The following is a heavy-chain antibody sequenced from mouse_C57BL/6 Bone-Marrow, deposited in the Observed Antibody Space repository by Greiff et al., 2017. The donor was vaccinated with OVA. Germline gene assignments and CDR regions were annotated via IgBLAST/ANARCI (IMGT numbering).Heavy chain of an antibody. D-gene: IGHD1-1*01. V-gene: IGHV1-15*01. J-gene: IGHJ1*03. Sequence: SGAELVRPGASVTLSCKASGYTFTDYEMHWVKQTPVHGLEWIGAIDPETGGTAYNQKFKGKAILTADKSSSTAYMELRSLTSEDSAVYYCTRSHYGSSPRYFDVWGTGTTVTVSS. CDR3: TRSHYGSSPRYFDV. CDR1: GYTFTDYE. CDR2: IDPETGGT.